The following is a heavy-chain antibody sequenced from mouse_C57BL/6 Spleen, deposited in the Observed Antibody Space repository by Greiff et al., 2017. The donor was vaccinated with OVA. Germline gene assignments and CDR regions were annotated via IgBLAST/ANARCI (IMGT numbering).Heavy chain of an antibody. CDR3: ARWDTTVVDY. Sequence: QVQLKESGAELVRPGTSVKMSCKASGYTFTNYWIGWAKQRPGHGLEWIGDIYPGGGYTNYNEKFKGKATLTADKSSSTAYMQFSSLTSEDSAIYYCARWDTTVVDYWGQGTTLTVSS. CDR2: IYPGGGYT. V-gene: IGHV1-63*01. J-gene: IGHJ2*01. CDR1: GYTFTNYW. D-gene: IGHD1-1*01.